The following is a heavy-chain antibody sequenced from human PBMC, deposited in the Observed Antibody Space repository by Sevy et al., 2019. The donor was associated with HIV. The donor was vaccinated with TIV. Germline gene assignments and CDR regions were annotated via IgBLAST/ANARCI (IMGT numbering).Heavy chain of an antibody. J-gene: IGHJ5*02. D-gene: IGHD3-10*01. CDR2: IYPGDSDT. Sequence: GESLKISCKGSGYSFTSYWIGWVRQMPGKGLEWMGIIYPGDSDTRYSPSFQGQVTISADKSISTAYLQWGSLKASDTAMYYCAREGGYYYGSGSYYNVRNWFDPWGQGTLVTVSS. CDR3: AREGGYYYGSGSYYNVRNWFDP. V-gene: IGHV5-51*01. CDR1: GYSFTSYW.